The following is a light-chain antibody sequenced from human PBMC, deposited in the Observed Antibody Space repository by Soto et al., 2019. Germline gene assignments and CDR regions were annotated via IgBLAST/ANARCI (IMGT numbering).Light chain of an antibody. J-gene: IGKJ4*01. V-gene: IGKV3-20*01. CDR2: DAS. CDR1: QSVSNNY. Sequence: ILLTQSPGTLSLSPGERATLSCRASQSVSNNYLAWYQQKPGQAPRLLIYDASSRATGIPDRFSGGGSGTDFTLTISRLEPEDFAVYYCQQFSSYPLTFGGGTKVDI. CDR3: QQFSSYPLT.